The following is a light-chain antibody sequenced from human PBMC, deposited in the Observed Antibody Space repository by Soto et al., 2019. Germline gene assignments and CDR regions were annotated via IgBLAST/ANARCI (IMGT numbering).Light chain of an antibody. J-gene: IGLJ2*01. Sequence: QSVLTQPASVSGSPGQSFTISCTGTSSDVGGYNYVSWYQQHPGKAPKLMIYEVSNRPSGVSNRFSGSKSGNTASLTISGLQAEDEADYYCSSYTSSSTPVVFGGGTKLTVL. CDR1: SSDVGGYNY. CDR2: EVS. CDR3: SSYTSSSTPVV. V-gene: IGLV2-14*01.